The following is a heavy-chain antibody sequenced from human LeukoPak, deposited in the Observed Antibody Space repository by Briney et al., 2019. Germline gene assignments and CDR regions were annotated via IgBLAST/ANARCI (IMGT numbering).Heavy chain of an antibody. CDR1: GGSISSYY. J-gene: IGHJ5*02. CDR2: IYYSGST. Sequence: SETLSLTCTVSGGSISSYYWSWIRQPPGKGLEWIGYIYYSGSTNYNPSLKSRVTISVDTSKNQFSLKLSSVTAADTAVYYCARGLPAPSFDPWGQGTLVTVSS. CDR3: ARGLPAPSFDP. D-gene: IGHD2-2*01. V-gene: IGHV4-59*01.